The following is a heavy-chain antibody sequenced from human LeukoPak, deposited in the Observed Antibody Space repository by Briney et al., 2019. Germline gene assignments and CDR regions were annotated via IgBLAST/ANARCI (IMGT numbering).Heavy chain of an antibody. CDR2: IYHSGST. V-gene: IGHV4-38-2*02. D-gene: IGHD6-25*01. J-gene: IGHJ6*03. Sequence: SETLSLTCTVSGYSISSGYYWGWIRQPPGKGLEWIGSIYHSGSTYYNSSLKSRVTISVDTSKNQFSLQLSSVTAADTAVYYCARLAATSPGSYMDVWGKGTTVTISS. CDR3: ARLAATSPGSYMDV. CDR1: GYSISSGYY.